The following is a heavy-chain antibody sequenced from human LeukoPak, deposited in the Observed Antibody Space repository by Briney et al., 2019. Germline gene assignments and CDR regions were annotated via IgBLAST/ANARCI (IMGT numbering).Heavy chain of an antibody. J-gene: IGHJ3*02. CDR3: ARAGGYYDILTGYNDAFDI. V-gene: IGHV4-59*02. D-gene: IGHD3-9*01. CDR1: GFTVSSNY. Sequence: GSLRLSCAASGFTVSSNYMSWVRQAPGKGLEWIGYIYYSGSTNYNPSLKSRVTISVDTSKNQFSLKLSSVTAADTAVYYCARAGGYYDILTGYNDAFDIWGQGTMVTVSS. CDR2: IYYSGST.